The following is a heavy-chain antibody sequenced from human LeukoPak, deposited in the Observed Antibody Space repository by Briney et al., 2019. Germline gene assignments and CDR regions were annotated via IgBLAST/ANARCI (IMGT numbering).Heavy chain of an antibody. J-gene: IGHJ5*02. D-gene: IGHD3-10*01. CDR1: GYTFTSYG. V-gene: IGHV1-18*01. CDR3: ARGGVRGTFDP. CDR2: ISAYNGNT. Sequence: ASVKVSCKASGYTFTSYGISWVRQAPGQGLEWMGWISAYNGNTNYAQKFQGRVTMTRDTSISTAYMELSRLRSDDTAVYYCARGGVRGTFDPWGQGTLVTVSS.